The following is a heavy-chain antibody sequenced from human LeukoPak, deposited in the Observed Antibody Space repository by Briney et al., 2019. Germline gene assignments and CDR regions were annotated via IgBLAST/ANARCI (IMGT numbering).Heavy chain of an antibody. CDR3: ARLSAFTSSCAY. Sequence: GESLKISCKGSGYTFTSYWIGWVRQMPGKGLEWMGTIYPGDSDTRYNPSFQGQVTISADKSISTAYLQWSILKASDTATYYCARLSAFTSSCAYWGQGTLVTVSS. J-gene: IGHJ4*02. V-gene: IGHV5-51*01. CDR1: GYTFTSYW. CDR2: IYPGDSDT. D-gene: IGHD2/OR15-2a*01.